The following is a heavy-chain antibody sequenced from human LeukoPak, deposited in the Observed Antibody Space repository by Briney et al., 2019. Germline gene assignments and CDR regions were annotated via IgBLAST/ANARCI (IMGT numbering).Heavy chain of an antibody. CDR3: AKDPYSGSYSPNYYFDY. V-gene: IGHV3-21*01. CDR2: ISSSSSYI. J-gene: IGHJ4*02. CDR1: GFTFSSYS. D-gene: IGHD1-26*01. Sequence: GGSLRLSCAASGFTFSSYSMNWVRQAPGKGLEWVSSISSSSSYIYYADSVKGRFTISRDNAKNSLYLQMNSLRAEDTAVYYCAKDPYSGSYSPNYYFDYWGQGTLVTVSS.